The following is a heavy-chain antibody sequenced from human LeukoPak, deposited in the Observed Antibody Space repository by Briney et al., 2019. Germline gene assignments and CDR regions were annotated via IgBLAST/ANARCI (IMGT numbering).Heavy chain of an antibody. V-gene: IGHV4-31*03. D-gene: IGHD2-15*01. Sequence: SETPSLTCTVSGGSISSGGYYWSWIRQHPGKGLEWIGYIYYSRSTYYNPSLKSRVTISLDTSKNQFSLNLSSVTAADTAVYYCARPLSLGYCSGGSCYGRGAWFDRWGQGTLVTVSS. CDR3: ARPLSLGYCSGGSCYGRGAWFDR. J-gene: IGHJ5*02. CDR2: IYYSRST. CDR1: GGSISSGGYY.